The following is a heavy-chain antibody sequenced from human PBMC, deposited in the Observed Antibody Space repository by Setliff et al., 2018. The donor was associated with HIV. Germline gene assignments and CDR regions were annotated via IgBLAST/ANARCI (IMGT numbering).Heavy chain of an antibody. J-gene: IGHJ4*02. CDR3: ARYSTLTTNFDY. CDR1: GYSIGSCSF. Sequence: SETLSLTCAVSGYSIGSCSFWGWIRQPPGKGLECIATIPHNGGTYYNPEPSLTGRVTISLDTSKNQFSLKLAFVTAADTAVYYCARYSTLTTNFDYWGQGTLVTVSS. V-gene: IGHV4-38-2*01. CDR2: IPHNGGT. D-gene: IGHD4-17*01.